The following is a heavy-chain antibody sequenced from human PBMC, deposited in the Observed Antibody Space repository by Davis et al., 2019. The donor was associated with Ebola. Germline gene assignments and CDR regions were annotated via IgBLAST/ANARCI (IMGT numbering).Heavy chain of an antibody. Sequence: SGPTLVKPTQTLTLTCTFSGFSLSTSGVGVGWIRQPPGKALEWLALIYWDDDKRYSPSLKSRLTITKDTSKNQVVPTMTNMDPVDTATYYCAHLPGDYGDLKRRGFDYWGQGTLVTVSS. J-gene: IGHJ4*02. V-gene: IGHV2-5*02. CDR1: GFSLSTSGVG. D-gene: IGHD4-17*01. CDR3: AHLPGDYGDLKRRGFDY. CDR2: IYWDDDK.